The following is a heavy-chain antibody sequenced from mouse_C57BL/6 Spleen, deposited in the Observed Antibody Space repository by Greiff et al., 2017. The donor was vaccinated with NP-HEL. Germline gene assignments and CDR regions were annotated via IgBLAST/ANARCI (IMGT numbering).Heavy chain of an antibody. CDR1: GYTFTSYW. J-gene: IGHJ4*01. CDR2: IHPNSGST. V-gene: IGHV1-64*01. CDR3: ATYYPYAMDY. Sequence: QVQLKQPGAELVKPGASVKLSCKASGYTFTSYWMHWVKQRPGQGLEWIGMIHPNSGSTNYNEKFKSKATLTVDKSSSTAYMQLSSLTSEDSSVYYCATYYPYAMDYWGQGTSVTVSS. D-gene: IGHD2-10*01.